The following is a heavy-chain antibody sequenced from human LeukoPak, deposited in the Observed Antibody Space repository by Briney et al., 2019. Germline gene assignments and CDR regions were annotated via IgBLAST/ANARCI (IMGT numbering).Heavy chain of an antibody. CDR2: IIPILGIA. J-gene: IGHJ5*02. Sequence: SVKVSCKASGYTFTSYGISWVRQAPGQGLEWMGRIIPILGIANYAQKFQGRVTITADKSTSTAYMELSSLRSEDTAVYYCARALTPHYDILTGYYGNWFDPWGQGTLVTVSS. V-gene: IGHV1-69*04. D-gene: IGHD3-9*01. CDR3: ARALTPHYDILTGYYGNWFDP. CDR1: GYTFTSYG.